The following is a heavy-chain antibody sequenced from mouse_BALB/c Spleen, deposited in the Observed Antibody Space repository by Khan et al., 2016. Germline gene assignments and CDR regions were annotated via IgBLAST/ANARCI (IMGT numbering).Heavy chain of an antibody. V-gene: IGHV10-1*02. CDR2: IRSKSNNYAT. Sequence: EVQLVESGGGLVQPKGSLKLSCAASGFTFNTYAMNWVRQAPGKGLEWVARIRSKSNNYATYYADSVKDRLTISRDDSHIMLYLQMKNLKTEDTAMYYCVRQRYYFDYWGQGTTLTVSS. J-gene: IGHJ2*01. CDR1: GFTFNTYA. CDR3: VRQRYYFDY.